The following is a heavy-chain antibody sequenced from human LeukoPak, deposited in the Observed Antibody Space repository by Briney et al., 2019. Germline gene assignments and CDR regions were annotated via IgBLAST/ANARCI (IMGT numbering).Heavy chain of an antibody. D-gene: IGHD2-2*01. J-gene: IGHJ4*02. CDR1: GYTFSNFW. CDR3: ERLADSTC. Sequence: KDGALLKISCKCSGYTFSNFWIASLRQLPGKRQEWMESIYPGDSDTRYRPSFQVQVSISADKAIATASLQWSSLKASDTAIYFCERLADSTCWGQGTLVTVSS. V-gene: IGHV5-51*01. CDR2: IYPGDSDT.